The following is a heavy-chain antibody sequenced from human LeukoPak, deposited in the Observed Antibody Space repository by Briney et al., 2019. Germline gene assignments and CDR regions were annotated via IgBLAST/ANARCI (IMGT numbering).Heavy chain of an antibody. Sequence: GGSLRLSCAASGITFSSHAMSWVRQAPWKGLEWVSAISGGGGSTDYADSVKGRFTISREHSKNPLYLQMNRLRAEDTAVYYCAKGIKNWNPPFDYWGQGTLVTVSS. D-gene: IGHD1-1*01. CDR2: ISGGGGST. J-gene: IGHJ4*02. CDR1: GITFSSHA. CDR3: AKGIKNWNPPFDY. V-gene: IGHV3-23*01.